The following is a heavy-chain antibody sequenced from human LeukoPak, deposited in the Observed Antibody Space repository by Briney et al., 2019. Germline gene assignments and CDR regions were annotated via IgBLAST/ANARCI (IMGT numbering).Heavy chain of an antibody. CDR2: IYYSGST. Sequence: SETLSLTCTVSGGSISSYYWSWIRQPPGKGLEWIGYIYYSGSTNYNPSLKSRVTISVDTSKYQFSLKLSSVTAADTAVYYCARGVCSSTSCYYYYGMDVWGQGTTVTVSS. CDR1: GGSISSYY. V-gene: IGHV4-59*08. D-gene: IGHD2-2*01. J-gene: IGHJ6*02. CDR3: ARGVCSSTSCYYYYGMDV.